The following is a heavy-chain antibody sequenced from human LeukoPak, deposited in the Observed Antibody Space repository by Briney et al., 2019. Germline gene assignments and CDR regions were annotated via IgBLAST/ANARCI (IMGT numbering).Heavy chain of an antibody. CDR3: AKSGGSGDYYNAVDY. Sequence: ASVKVSCKASGYTFTDYYMHWVRQAPGQGLEWMGVISPSDGRISYAQNFQGRITMTRDTSTGTVYMDLSSLRSDDTALYYCAKSGGSGDYYNAVDYWGQGTLVIVSS. CDR2: ISPSDGRI. J-gene: IGHJ4*02. D-gene: IGHD3-10*01. CDR1: GYTFTDYY. V-gene: IGHV1-46*01.